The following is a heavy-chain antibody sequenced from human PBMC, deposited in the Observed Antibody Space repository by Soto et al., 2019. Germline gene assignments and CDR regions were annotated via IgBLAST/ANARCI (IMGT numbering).Heavy chain of an antibody. J-gene: IGHJ4*02. D-gene: IGHD6-13*01. V-gene: IGHV3-23*01. Sequence: EVQLSESGGGLVQPGGSLRLSCAASGFTFSNYAVTWVRQAPGKGLEWVSTISGSGGSTYYADSVKGRFTISRDNSKNTLYLQMNSLRAEDTAVYYCAKDKGSSWYEIDYWGQGTLVTVSS. CDR1: GFTFSNYA. CDR2: ISGSGGST. CDR3: AKDKGSSWYEIDY.